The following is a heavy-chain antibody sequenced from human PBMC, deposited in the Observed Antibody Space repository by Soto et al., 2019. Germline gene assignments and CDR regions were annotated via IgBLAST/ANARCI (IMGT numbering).Heavy chain of an antibody. D-gene: IGHD1-26*01. CDR2: IIPILGIA. CDR3: ARVVGATRGGGNFDY. CDR1: GGTFSSYT. Sequence: QVQLVQSGAEVKKPGSSVKVSCKASGGTFSSYTISWVRQAPGQGLEWMGRIIPILGIANYAQKFQGRVTITANKSTRTAYRELSSLRSEDTAVYYCARVVGATRGGGNFDYWGQGTLVTVSS. V-gene: IGHV1-69*02. J-gene: IGHJ4*02.